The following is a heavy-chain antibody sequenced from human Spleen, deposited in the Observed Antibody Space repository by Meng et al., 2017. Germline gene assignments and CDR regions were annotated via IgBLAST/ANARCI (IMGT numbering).Heavy chain of an antibody. J-gene: IGHJ4*02. CDR1: GFTFSSYE. CDR2: ISSSGTII. V-gene: IGHV3-48*03. CDR3: ARDSHSSGWYFFDY. D-gene: IGHD6-19*01. Sequence: GGSLRLSCAASGFTFSSYEMNWVRQAPGKGLEWVSYISSSGTIIYYADSVKGRFTISRDNAKNSLFLQMNSLRAEDTAVYYCARDSHSSGWYFFDYWGQGTLVTVSS.